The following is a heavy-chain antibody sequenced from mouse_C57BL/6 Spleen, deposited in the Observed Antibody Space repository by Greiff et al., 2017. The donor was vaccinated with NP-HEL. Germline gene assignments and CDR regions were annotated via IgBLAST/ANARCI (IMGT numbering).Heavy chain of an antibody. V-gene: IGHV2-2*01. D-gene: IGHD3-2*02. CDR2: IWSGGST. J-gene: IGHJ3*01. CDR3: ARPAQATSFAY. Sequence: VQLQQSGPGLVQPSQSLSITCTVSGFSLTSYGVHWVRQSPGKGLEWLGVIWSGGSTDYNAAFISRLSISKDNSKSQVFFKMNSLQADDTAIYYCARPAQATSFAYWGQGTLVTVSA. CDR1: GFSLTSYG.